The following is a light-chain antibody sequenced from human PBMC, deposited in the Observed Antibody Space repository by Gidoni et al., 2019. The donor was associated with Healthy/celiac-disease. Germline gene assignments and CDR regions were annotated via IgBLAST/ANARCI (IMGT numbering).Light chain of an antibody. CDR2: DAS. Sequence: EIVLTQSPATLSLSPGERATLSCRASQSVSSYLAWYQQKPGQAPRLLIYDASNRATGIPARFSGSGSGTDFTLTISSLEPEDFAVYYCQQRSNWPPGLTFGEGPRWRSN. J-gene: IGKJ4*01. CDR3: QQRSNWPPGLT. CDR1: QSVSSY. V-gene: IGKV3-11*01.